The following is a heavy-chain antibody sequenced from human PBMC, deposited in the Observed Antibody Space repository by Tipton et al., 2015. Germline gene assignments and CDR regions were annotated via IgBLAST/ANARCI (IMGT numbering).Heavy chain of an antibody. D-gene: IGHD2-15*01. CDR1: GGSFSGYY. J-gene: IGHJ4*02. CDR2: INHSGRP. Sequence: TLSLTCAVYGGSFSGYYWNWIRQPPGKGLEWIGEINHSGRPNYNPSLKSRVTISLDMSRNQFSLKLSSLTAADTAVYYCARTGSCSGGSCYFSYFDYWGQGTLLTVSS. CDR3: ARTGSCSGGSCYFSYFDY. V-gene: IGHV4-34*01.